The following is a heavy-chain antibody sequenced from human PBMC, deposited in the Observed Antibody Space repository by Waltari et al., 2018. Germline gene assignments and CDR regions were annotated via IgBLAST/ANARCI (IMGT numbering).Heavy chain of an antibody. CDR1: GFTVSSNY. CDR2: IYIRGST. V-gene: IGHV3-66*01. CDR3: ARDAGTVAAEGDY. D-gene: IGHD6-19*01. Sequence: EVQLVESGGGLVQPGGSLRLSCAASGFTVSSNYMSWVRQAPGKGREWVSFIYIRGSTYYPESGKGIFTISRDNSKNTLYLQMTSLGAEDTAVYYCARDAGTVAAEGDYWGQGTLVTVSS. J-gene: IGHJ4*02.